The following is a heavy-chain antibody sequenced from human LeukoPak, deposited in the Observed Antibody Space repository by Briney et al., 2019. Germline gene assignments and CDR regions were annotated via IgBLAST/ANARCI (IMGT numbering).Heavy chain of an antibody. CDR2: IIPIFGTA. V-gene: IGHV1-69*13. Sequence: ASVKVSCKASGYTFTGYYMHWVRQAPGQGLEWMGWIIPIFGTANYAQKFQGRVTITADESTSTAYMELSSLRSEDTAVYYCARTTYSSSWEYYFDYWGQGTLVTVSS. CDR1: GYTFTGYY. D-gene: IGHD6-13*01. CDR3: ARTTYSSSWEYYFDY. J-gene: IGHJ4*02.